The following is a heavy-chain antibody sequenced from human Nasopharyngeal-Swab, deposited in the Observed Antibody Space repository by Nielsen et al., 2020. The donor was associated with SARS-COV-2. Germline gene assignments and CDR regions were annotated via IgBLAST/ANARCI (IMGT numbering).Heavy chain of an antibody. CDR1: GGSISSSNW. CDR3: ASGGDFQAIDY. CDR2: IYHSGST. D-gene: IGHD3-16*01. V-gene: IGHV4-4*02. Sequence: SETLSLTCAVSGGSISSSNWWSWVRQPPGKGLEWIGEIYHSGSTNYNPSLKSRATISVDKSKNQFSLKLSSVTAADTAVYYCASGGDFQAIDYWGQGTLVTVSS. J-gene: IGHJ4*02.